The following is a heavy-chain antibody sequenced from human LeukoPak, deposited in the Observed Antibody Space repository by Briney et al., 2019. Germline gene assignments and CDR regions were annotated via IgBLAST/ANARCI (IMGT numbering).Heavy chain of an antibody. V-gene: IGHV3-74*01. D-gene: IGHD3-22*01. CDR1: GFTFSSYW. CDR3: ARLARSYYDSSGYYYAVY. CDR2: INSDGSST. J-gene: IGHJ4*02. Sequence: GGSLRLSCAASGFTFSSYWMHWVRQVPGKGLVWVSRINSDGSSTSYADSVKGRFTISRDNAKNSLYLQMNSLRAEDTAVYYCARLARSYYDSSGYYYAVYWGQGTLVTVSS.